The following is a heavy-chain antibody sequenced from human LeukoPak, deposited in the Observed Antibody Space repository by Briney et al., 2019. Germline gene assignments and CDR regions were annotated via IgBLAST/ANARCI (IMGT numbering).Heavy chain of an antibody. V-gene: IGHV4-59*12. CDR3: ATGYYGSGSPNWFDP. J-gene: IGHJ5*02. CDR2: IYYSGST. D-gene: IGHD3-10*01. Sequence: SETLSLTCTVSGGSISSYYWSWIRQPPGKGLEWIGYIYYSGSTNYNPSLKSRVTISVDTSKNQFSLKLSSVTAADTAVYYCATGYYGSGSPNWFDPWGQGTLVTVSS. CDR1: GGSISSYY.